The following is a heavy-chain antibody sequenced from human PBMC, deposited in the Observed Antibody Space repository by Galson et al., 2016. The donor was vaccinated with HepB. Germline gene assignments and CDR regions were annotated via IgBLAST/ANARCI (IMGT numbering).Heavy chain of an antibody. Sequence: SLRLSCAASGFTVSSNYMNWVRQAPGKGLEWVSVIYSGGTTYYAGSVKGRFTISRDNSENTLYLQMNSLRAEDTAVYYCAGLSGSYYFGMDVWGQGTTVTVSS. CDR1: GFTVSSNY. V-gene: IGHV3-53*01. CDR3: AGLSGSYYFGMDV. CDR2: IYSGGTT. J-gene: IGHJ6*02. D-gene: IGHD1-26*01.